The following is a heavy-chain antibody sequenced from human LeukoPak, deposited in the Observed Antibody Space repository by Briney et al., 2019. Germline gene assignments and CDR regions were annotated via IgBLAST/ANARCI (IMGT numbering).Heavy chain of an antibody. CDR2: ISSSGSTI. Sequence: GSLRLSCAASGFTFSSYEMNWVRQAPGKGLEWVSYISSSGSTIYYADSVKGRFTISRDNAKNSLYLQMNSLRAEDTAVYYCARDWSYYGSGSFDYWGQGTLVTVSS. CDR3: ARDWSYYGSGSFDY. CDR1: GFTFSSYE. V-gene: IGHV3-48*03. J-gene: IGHJ4*02. D-gene: IGHD3-10*01.